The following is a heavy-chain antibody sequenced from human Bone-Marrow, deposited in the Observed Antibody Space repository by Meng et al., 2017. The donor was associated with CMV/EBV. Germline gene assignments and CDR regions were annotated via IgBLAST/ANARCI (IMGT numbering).Heavy chain of an antibody. Sequence: SCAASGFTFSNYGMHWVRQAPGKGLEWVAFIRYDGGYKYYADSVKGRFTISRDNSKNTLYLQMSSLRAEDTAVYYCAKDAGGAFDYWGQGTLVTVSS. CDR3: AKDAGGAFDY. V-gene: IGHV3-30*02. CDR1: GFTFSNYG. CDR2: IRYDGGYK. D-gene: IGHD3-10*01. J-gene: IGHJ4*02.